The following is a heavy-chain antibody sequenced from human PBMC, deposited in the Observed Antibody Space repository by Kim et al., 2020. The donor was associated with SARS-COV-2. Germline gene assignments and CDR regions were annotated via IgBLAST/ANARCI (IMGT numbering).Heavy chain of an antibody. CDR3: ATPYCSGGSCYYGGAWYYGMDV. J-gene: IGHJ6*02. D-gene: IGHD2-15*01. CDR2: IIPIFGTA. V-gene: IGHV1-69*13. CDR1: GGTFSSYA. Sequence: SVKVSCKASGGTFSSYAISWVRQAPGQGLEWMGGIIPIFGTANYAQKFQGRVTITADESTSTAYMELSSLRSEDTAVYYCATPYCSGGSCYYGGAWYYGMDVWGQGTTVTVSS.